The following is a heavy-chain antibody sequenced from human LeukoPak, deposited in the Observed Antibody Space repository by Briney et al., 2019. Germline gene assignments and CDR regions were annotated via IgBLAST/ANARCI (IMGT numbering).Heavy chain of an antibody. CDR1: GYSFTSYW. J-gene: IGHJ4*02. V-gene: IGHV5-51*01. Sequence: GESLKISCKGSGYSFTSYWIGWVRQMPGKGLEWMGIIYPGDSDTRYSPSFQGRVTISADKSISTAYLQWSSLKASDTAMYYCARLFRIVGAQEGRYYFDYWGQGTLVTVSS. CDR2: IYPGDSDT. CDR3: ARLFRIVGAQEGRYYFDY. D-gene: IGHD1-26*01.